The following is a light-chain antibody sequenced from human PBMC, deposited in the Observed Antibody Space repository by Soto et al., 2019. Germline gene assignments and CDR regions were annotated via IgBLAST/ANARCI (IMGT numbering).Light chain of an antibody. Sequence: EIVLTQSPGTLSLSPGESATLSCRASQSISSSFFAWYQHKPGQAPRLLIYGTSNRATGIPDRFSGSGSGTDFTLTISRLEPEDFAVYYCQQYGSSPFTFGPGTKVYIK. CDR2: GTS. V-gene: IGKV3-20*01. CDR1: QSISSSF. CDR3: QQYGSSPFT. J-gene: IGKJ3*01.